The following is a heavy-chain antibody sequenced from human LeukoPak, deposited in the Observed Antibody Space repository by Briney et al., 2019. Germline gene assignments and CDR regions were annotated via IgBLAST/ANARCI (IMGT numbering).Heavy chain of an antibody. D-gene: IGHD3-3*01. J-gene: IGHJ4*02. CDR3: TTLSYDVHY. V-gene: IGHV3-15*01. CDR1: GFTFSSYA. CDR2: IKSNPDGGTA. Sequence: GGSLRLSCAASGFTFSSYAMHWVRQAPGKGLEWVGRIKSNPDGGTADYGAAVKGRFTISRDDSRNMLYLQLRNLRAEDTAVYYCTTLSYDVHYWGRGTLVTVSS.